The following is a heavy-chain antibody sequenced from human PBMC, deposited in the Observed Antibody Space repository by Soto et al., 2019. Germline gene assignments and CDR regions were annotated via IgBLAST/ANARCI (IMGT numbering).Heavy chain of an antibody. CDR3: AIYPSTDNGKQFDH. CDR2: ISAYNGNT. D-gene: IGHD1-20*01. Sequence: QVQLVQSGAEVKKPGASVKVSCKASGYTFTSYGISWVRQAPGQGLEWMGWISAYNGNTNYAQKLQGRVTMTTDTTTSDTSTEPGYMKSEGTGVYYSAIYPSTDNGKQFDHWGQGTLVTVSS. V-gene: IGHV1-18*01. CDR1: GYTFTSYG. J-gene: IGHJ5*02.